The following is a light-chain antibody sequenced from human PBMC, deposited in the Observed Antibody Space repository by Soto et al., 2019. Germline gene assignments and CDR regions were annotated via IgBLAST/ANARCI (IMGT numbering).Light chain of an antibody. CDR3: QQYDDLPIT. V-gene: IGKV1-33*01. Sequence: DIQMTQSPSSLSASVGDRVTITCQASQDITNYLNWYQQKPGKPPKLLINDAYNLETGVPSRFSGSGSGTHFSFTINSLQPEDFATYYCQQYDDLPITFGLGTRLENK. J-gene: IGKJ5*01. CDR2: DAY. CDR1: QDITNY.